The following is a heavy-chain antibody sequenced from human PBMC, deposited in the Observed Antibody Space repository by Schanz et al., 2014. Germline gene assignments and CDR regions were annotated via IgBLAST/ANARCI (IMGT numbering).Heavy chain of an antibody. J-gene: IGHJ5*02. D-gene: IGHD3-10*01. V-gene: IGHV3-23*04. CDR1: GFNFITFA. Sequence: EVHLVESGGGLVQPGGSLRLSCAASGFNFITFAMSWVRQAPGKGPEWVSAIGGDASRTYYADSVKGRFTISRDNSKSTLYPQITRLRAADTALYYCARAPPLVRGIAGWFGPWGQGSLVTVSS. CDR3: ARAPPLVRGIAGWFGP. CDR2: IGGDASRT.